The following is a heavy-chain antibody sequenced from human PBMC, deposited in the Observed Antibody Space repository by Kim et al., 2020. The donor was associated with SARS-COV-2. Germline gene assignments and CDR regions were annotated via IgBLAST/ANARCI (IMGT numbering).Heavy chain of an antibody. Sequence: ASVKVSCKASGYTFTGYYMHWVRQAPGQGLEWMGWINPNSGGTNYGQKFQGRVTMTRDTSISTAYMELSRLRSDDTAVYYCARDPGEWEPSSFDYWGQGTLVTVSS. J-gene: IGHJ4*02. D-gene: IGHD1-26*01. CDR3: ARDPGEWEPSSFDY. CDR1: GYTFTGYY. CDR2: INPNSGGT. V-gene: IGHV1-2*02.